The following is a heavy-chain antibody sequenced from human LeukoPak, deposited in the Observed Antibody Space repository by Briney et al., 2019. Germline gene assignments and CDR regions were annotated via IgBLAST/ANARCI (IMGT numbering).Heavy chain of an antibody. CDR3: AKDLSSIAARQTPDY. Sequence: GGSLRLSCVASGITFSSYGMHWVRQAPGKGLEWVALISYDGSNKYYADSVKGRFTISRDNSKNTLYLQMNSLRAEDTAVYYCAKDLSSIAARQTPDYWGQGTLVTVSS. V-gene: IGHV3-30*18. D-gene: IGHD6-6*01. CDR1: GITFSSYG. J-gene: IGHJ4*02. CDR2: ISYDGSNK.